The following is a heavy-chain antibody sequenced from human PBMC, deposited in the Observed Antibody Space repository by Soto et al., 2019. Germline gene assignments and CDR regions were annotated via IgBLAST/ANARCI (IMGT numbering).Heavy chain of an antibody. CDR3: ASSPAYGSSWYGIPPDLSHGMDV. CDR2: INPRGGIT. CDR1: GYTFTSYY. D-gene: IGHD6-13*01. Sequence: VSVKVSCKASGYTFTSYYIHWVRQAPGQGLEWMGIINPRGGITTYAQKFQGRLTMTGDTSTSTVYMELSSLTSEDTAMYHCASSPAYGSSWYGIPPDLSHGMDVWGQGTTVT. V-gene: IGHV1-46*01. J-gene: IGHJ6*02.